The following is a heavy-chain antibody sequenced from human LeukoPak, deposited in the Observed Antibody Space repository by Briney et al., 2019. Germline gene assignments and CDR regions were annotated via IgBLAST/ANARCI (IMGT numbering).Heavy chain of an antibody. CDR2: IGTAGDT. D-gene: IGHD3-22*01. Sequence: GGSLRLSCAASGFTFSSYDMHWVRQATGKGLEWVSAIGTAGDTYYPGSVKGRFTISRENAKNSLYLQMNSLRAGDTAVYYCARAALSSGYYDSSGYLREKYFDYWGQGTLVTVSS. J-gene: IGHJ4*02. CDR1: GFTFSSYD. CDR3: ARAALSSGYYDSSGYLREKYFDY. V-gene: IGHV3-13*01.